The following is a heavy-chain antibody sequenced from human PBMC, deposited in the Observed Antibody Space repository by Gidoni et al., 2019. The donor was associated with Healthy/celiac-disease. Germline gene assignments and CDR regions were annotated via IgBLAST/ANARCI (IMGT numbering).Heavy chain of an antibody. CDR3: AKGSEMATIDDY. J-gene: IGHJ4*02. D-gene: IGHD5-12*01. Sequence: EVQLLESGGGLVQPGGSLRLSCSASGFSFSSYAMSWVRQAPGKGLEWVSAISGSGGSTYYADSVKGRFTISRDNSKNTLYLQMNSLRAEDTAVYYCAKGSEMATIDDYWGQGTLVTVSS. CDR1: GFSFSSYA. V-gene: IGHV3-23*01. CDR2: ISGSGGST.